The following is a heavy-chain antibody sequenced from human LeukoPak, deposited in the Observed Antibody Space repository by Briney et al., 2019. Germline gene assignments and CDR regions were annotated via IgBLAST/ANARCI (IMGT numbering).Heavy chain of an antibody. J-gene: IGHJ4*02. Sequence: SETLSLTCTVSGGSTSSSSYYWGWIRQPPGRGLEGFGSIYYSENTYYNPSLESRVTISVDTSKNQFSLRLSSVTAADTAVYYCARRTTVAAAGNWVGSFDYWGQGTLVTVSS. V-gene: IGHV4-39*01. CDR3: ARRTTVAAAGNWVGSFDY. CDR1: GGSTSSSSYY. CDR2: IYYSENT. D-gene: IGHD6-13*01.